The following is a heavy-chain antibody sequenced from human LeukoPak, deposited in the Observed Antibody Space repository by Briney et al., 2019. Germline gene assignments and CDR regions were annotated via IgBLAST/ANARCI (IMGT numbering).Heavy chain of an antibody. CDR1: GGTFSSYA. J-gene: IGHJ5*02. Sequence: SVKVSCKASGGTFSSYAIIWVRQAPGQGLEWMGRIIPILGIANYAQKFQGRVTITADKSTSTAYMELSSLRSEDTAVYYCARGKNWFDPWGQGTLVTVSS. CDR3: ARGKNWFDP. CDR2: IIPILGIA. V-gene: IGHV1-69*04.